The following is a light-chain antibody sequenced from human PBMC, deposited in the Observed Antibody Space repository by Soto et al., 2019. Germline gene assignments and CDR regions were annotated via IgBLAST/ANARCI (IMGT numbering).Light chain of an antibody. Sequence: VLTQSPVTLSLSPGERASLSCRASQSVRTNLAWYQQKPGQAPRLLIYDTSTRATGIPARFSGSGSGTEFTLTISSLQSEDFAVYYCQQYNNWPPITFGQGTRLEIK. J-gene: IGKJ5*01. CDR3: QQYNNWPPIT. V-gene: IGKV3-15*01. CDR1: QSVRTN. CDR2: DTS.